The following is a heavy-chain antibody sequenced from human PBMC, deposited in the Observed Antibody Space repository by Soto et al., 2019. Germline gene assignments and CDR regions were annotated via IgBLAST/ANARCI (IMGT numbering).Heavy chain of an antibody. CDR1: GFTFSSYG. D-gene: IGHD1-7*01. Sequence: GGSLRLSCAASGFTFSSYGMTWVRQAPGKGLEWVSFSSATGAGTYYADSVKGRFTISRDNSKNTLYLQMTSLRADDTAVYYCAKDRRAGGNYGFYSDFWGQGALVTSPQ. CDR3: AKDRRAGGNYGFYSDF. CDR2: SSATGAGT. J-gene: IGHJ4*02. V-gene: IGHV3-23*01.